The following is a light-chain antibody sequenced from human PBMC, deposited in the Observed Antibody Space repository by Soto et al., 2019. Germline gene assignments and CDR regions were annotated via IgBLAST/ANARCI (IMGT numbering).Light chain of an antibody. Sequence: DIQMTQSPSTLSASVGDRVTITCRASQVISTSLAWYQVKPGKAPKLLIYAASTLESGVPSRFSATVSGTEFSLTSTSLQPEDFATYYCQQLFDSPITFGQGTRLEIK. J-gene: IGKJ5*01. CDR2: AAS. V-gene: IGKV1-9*01. CDR3: QQLFDSPIT. CDR1: QVISTS.